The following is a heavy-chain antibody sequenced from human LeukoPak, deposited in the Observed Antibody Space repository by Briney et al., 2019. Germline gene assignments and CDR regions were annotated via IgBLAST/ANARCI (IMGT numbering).Heavy chain of an antibody. CDR2: AYYSGST. CDR1: GGSITSYY. Sequence: SETLSLTCAVSGGSITSYYWSWIRQPPGKRLEWIGYAYYSGSTNYNPSLKSRLSISVDTSKNQFSLKLSSVTAADTAVYYCARGQDYFDSEYYFDYWGQGTLVTVSS. D-gene: IGHD3-22*01. CDR3: ARGQDYFDSEYYFDY. V-gene: IGHV4-59*01. J-gene: IGHJ4*02.